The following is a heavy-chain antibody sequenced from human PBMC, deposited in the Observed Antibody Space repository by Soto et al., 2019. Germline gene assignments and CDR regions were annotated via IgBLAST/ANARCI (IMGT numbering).Heavy chain of an antibody. D-gene: IGHD3-3*01. V-gene: IGHV1-69*08. J-gene: IGHJ3*01. CDR1: GGTFSTYI. CDR2: IIPIPDVT. Sequence: QVKLVQSGAEVRKPGSSVKVSCKAPGGTFSTYIISWVRQAPGQGLEWMGRIIPIPDVTNYAQKFQGRVTVTADRSTITAYMELTSLKSEDTAVYYCARDRITTRGDDFDLWGQGTIVTVSS. CDR3: ARDRITTRGDDFDL.